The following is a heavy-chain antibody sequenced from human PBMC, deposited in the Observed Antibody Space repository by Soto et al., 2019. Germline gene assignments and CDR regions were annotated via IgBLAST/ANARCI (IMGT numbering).Heavy chain of an antibody. CDR1: GCPVRRSA. CDR2: IGGSCGST. CDR3: ARGLSASKGSPPDF. D-gene: IGHD2-2*01. Sequence: GDLILSGACSGCPVRRSAWIWVRQAPGKGLEWTCAIGGSCGSTYSADPGKGRFTISRDKSKNTPYLQMSSLRAEDTAVYYCARGLSASKGSPPDFSGQGSLVTVSS. J-gene: IGHJ4*02. V-gene: IGHV3-23*01.